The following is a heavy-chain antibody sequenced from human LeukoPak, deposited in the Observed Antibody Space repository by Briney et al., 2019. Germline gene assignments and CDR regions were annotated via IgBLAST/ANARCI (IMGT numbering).Heavy chain of an antibody. CDR1: GFTFSSYS. D-gene: IGHD2-15*01. CDR3: ARVRTLGGQKYFQH. CDR2: ISSSSSYI. V-gene: IGHV3-21*01. J-gene: IGHJ1*01. Sequence: PGGSLRLSCAASGFTFSSYSMNWVRQAPGKGLEWVSSISSSSSYIYYADSVKGRFTISRDNAKHSLYLQMNSLRAEDTAMYYCARVRTLGGQKYFQHWGQGTLVTVSS.